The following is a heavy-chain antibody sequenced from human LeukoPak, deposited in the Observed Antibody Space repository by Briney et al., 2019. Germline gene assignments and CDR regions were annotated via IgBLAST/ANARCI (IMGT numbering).Heavy chain of an antibody. CDR1: GYTFTSYG. V-gene: IGHV1-18*03. CDR3: ARAPLGTEPWLDP. D-gene: IGHD1-1*01. CDR2: ISAYNGST. Sequence: GASVKVSCKASGYTFTSYGISWVRQAPGQGLEWMGWISAYNGSTSYAQKLQGRVTMTTDTSTSTAYMELRSLRSEDMAVYYCARAPLGTEPWLDPWGQGTLVTVSS. J-gene: IGHJ5*02.